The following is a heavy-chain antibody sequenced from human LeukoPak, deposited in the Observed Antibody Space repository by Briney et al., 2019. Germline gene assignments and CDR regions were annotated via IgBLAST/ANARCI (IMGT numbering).Heavy chain of an antibody. J-gene: IGHJ4*02. V-gene: IGHV3-23*01. Sequence: GGSLRLSCAASGSTFSSYAMSWVRQAPGSGLGGVSSISGNGGKTYCADCVRGRFPISRAASKTTRNLQVNCLRAEDTAVYYCAKSGLNRFDYWGQGTLVTASS. CDR2: ISGNGGKT. CDR3: AKSGLNRFDY. CDR1: GSTFSSYA. D-gene: IGHD2-15*01.